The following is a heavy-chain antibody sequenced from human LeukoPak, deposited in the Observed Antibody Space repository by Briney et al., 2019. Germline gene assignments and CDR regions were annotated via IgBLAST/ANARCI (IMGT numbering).Heavy chain of an antibody. D-gene: IGHD3-3*01. CDR2: IYYSGST. CDR1: GGSISSSSYY. Sequence: SETLSLTCTVSGGSISSSSYYWGWIRQPPGKGLEWIGSIYYSGSTYYNPSLKSRVTISVDTSKNQFSLKLSSVTAADTAVYYCARSLGILEWLFHNWFDPWGQGTLVTVSS. CDR3: ARSLGILEWLFHNWFDP. V-gene: IGHV4-39*01. J-gene: IGHJ5*02.